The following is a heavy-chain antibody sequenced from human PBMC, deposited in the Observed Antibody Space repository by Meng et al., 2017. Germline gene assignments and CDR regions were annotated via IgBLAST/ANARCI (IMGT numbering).Heavy chain of an antibody. Sequence: QGRLVQFGAEVKRPGSPVQVSCKAAGSTLTGSYMHWVRQAPGQGLEWMGRINPNSGGTNYAQKFQGRVTMTRDTSISTAYMELSRLRSDDTAVYYCARDPRIIIAAAGQIFDYWGQGTLVTVSS. V-gene: IGHV1-2*06. J-gene: IGHJ4*02. CDR3: ARDPRIIIAAAGQIFDY. D-gene: IGHD6-13*01. CDR1: GSTLTGSY. CDR2: INPNSGGT.